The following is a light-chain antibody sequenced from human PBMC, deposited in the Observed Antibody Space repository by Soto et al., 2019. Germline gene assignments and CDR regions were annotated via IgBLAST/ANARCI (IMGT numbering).Light chain of an antibody. CDR3: QVWDFSSDRWV. Sequence: SYELTQPPSVSVAPGRTARIPCGRNNIGGTRVHWYQQKPGQAPVLVVYDDSDRPSGIPERFSGSNSGNTATLTISGVEATDEADFYCQVWDFSSDRWVFGGGTQLTVL. CDR2: DDS. CDR1: NIGGTR. J-gene: IGLJ3*02. V-gene: IGLV3-21*02.